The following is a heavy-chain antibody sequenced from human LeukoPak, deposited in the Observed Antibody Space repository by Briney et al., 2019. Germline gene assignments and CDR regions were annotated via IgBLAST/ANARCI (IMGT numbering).Heavy chain of an antibody. CDR2: IFYSGST. CDR3: ARNRYYYGSGNYGVPNWFDP. V-gene: IGHV4-59*01. D-gene: IGHD3-10*01. Sequence: SETLSLTCTVSGGSISGYYWSWIRQPPGKGREWIGYIFYSGSTNYNPSLKSRVTISVDTSKNQFSLKLSSVTAADTAVYYCARNRYYYGSGNYGVPNWFDPWGQGTLVTVSS. CDR1: GGSISGYY. J-gene: IGHJ5*02.